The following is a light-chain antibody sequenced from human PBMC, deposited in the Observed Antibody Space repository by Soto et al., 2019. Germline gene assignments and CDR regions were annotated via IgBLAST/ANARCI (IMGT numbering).Light chain of an antibody. J-gene: IGLJ1*01. CDR1: SSNIGAGYA. V-gene: IGLV1-40*01. CDR2: GNI. CDR3: QSYDSSLSAYV. Sequence: QSVLTQPPSVSGAPGQRVTISCTGSSSNIGAGYAVHWYQQLPGTAPKLLIYGNINRPSGVPDRFSGSKSGTSASLAITGLQAEDEADYYYQSYDSSLSAYVFGTGTKLTVL.